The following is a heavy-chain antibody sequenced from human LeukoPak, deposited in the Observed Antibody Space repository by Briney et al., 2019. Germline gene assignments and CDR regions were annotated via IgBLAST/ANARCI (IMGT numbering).Heavy chain of an antibody. V-gene: IGHV1-2*02. CDR1: GYTFTDYY. D-gene: IGHD3-10*01. Sequence: GASVKVSRKASGYTFTDYYIHWVRQAPGQGLEWMGWINPHSGGTNYAQNFQDRVTMTRDTSISTAYMDLSRLRSDDTAVYYCARGSWFGDLLYAQPAYYFDYWGQGTLVTVSS. J-gene: IGHJ4*02. CDR3: ARGSWFGDLLYAQPAYYFDY. CDR2: INPHSGGT.